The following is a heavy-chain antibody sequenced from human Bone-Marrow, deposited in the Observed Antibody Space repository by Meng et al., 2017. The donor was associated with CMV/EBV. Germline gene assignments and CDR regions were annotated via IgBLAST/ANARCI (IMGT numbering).Heavy chain of an antibody. D-gene: IGHD6-19*01. J-gene: IGHJ6*02. V-gene: IGHV4-39*07. CDR2: IYYSGST. Sequence: SETLSLTCTVSGVSMNIYFWNWIRQPPGKGLEWIGSIYYSGSTYYNPSLKSRVTISVDTSKNQFSLKLSSVTAADTAVYYCARGVAYSSGWSYYYYYGMDVWGQGTTVTVSS. CDR3: ARGVAYSSGWSYYYYYGMDV. CDR1: GVSMNIYF.